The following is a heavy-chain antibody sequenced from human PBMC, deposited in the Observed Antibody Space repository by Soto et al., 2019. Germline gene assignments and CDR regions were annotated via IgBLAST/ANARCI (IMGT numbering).Heavy chain of an antibody. CDR1: GFTFSSYA. CDR2: ISGSGGST. D-gene: IGHD3-16*01. CDR3: ASSAREAWGSGAEY. J-gene: IGHJ4*01. V-gene: IGHV3-23*01. Sequence: EVQLLESGGGLVQPGGSLRLSCAASGFTFSSYAMSWVRQAPGKGLEWVSAISGSGGSTYYADSVKGRFTISRDNSKNTLYLQMNSLRAEDTAVYYGASSAREAWGSGAEYWGQGTLVTVSS.